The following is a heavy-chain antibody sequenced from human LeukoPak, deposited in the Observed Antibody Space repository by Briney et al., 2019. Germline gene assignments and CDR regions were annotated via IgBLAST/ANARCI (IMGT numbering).Heavy chain of an antibody. J-gene: IGHJ4*02. CDR2: INPRGDST. D-gene: IGHD2-2*01. V-gene: IGHV1-46*01. CDR3: AREYSASCLDY. Sequence: ASVTVSFTASGYTFSDYYMHWVRQAPGQGLEWMGIINPRGDSTSYSQKFQGRVTMTRDSSTSTLYLELSSLRSEDTAIYYCAREYSASCLDYWGQGALVIVSS. CDR1: GYTFSDYY.